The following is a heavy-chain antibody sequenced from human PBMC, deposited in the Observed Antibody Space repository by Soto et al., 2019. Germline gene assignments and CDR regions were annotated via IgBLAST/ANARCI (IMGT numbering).Heavy chain of an antibody. V-gene: IGHV3-49*03. Sequence: QPGGSLRLSCTASGFTFADYEMNWFRQAPGKGLEWVSFIRSKDYGGAAHYAASVEDRFIISRDDSRSVSYLQMNSLRTEDTAVYYCARNSRVGESLPLNYYAMDVWGQGTTVTVSS. D-gene: IGHD3-10*01. CDR3: ARNSRVGESLPLNYYAMDV. J-gene: IGHJ6*02. CDR2: IRSKDYGGAA. CDR1: GFTFADYE.